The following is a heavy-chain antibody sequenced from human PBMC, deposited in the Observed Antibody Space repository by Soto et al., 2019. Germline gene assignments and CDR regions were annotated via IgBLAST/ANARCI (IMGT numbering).Heavy chain of an antibody. CDR2: IYSGGST. Sequence: EVQLVESGGGLVQPGGSLRLSCAASGFTVSSNYMSWVRQAPGKGLEWVSVIYSGGSTYYADSVKGRFTISRDNSKNTLYLQMNSLRAEDTAVYYCARGRKGDYCSSTSCYGSYYYYMDVWGKGTTVTVSS. J-gene: IGHJ6*03. V-gene: IGHV3-66*01. CDR3: ARGRKGDYCSSTSCYGSYYYYMDV. CDR1: GFTVSSNY. D-gene: IGHD2-2*01.